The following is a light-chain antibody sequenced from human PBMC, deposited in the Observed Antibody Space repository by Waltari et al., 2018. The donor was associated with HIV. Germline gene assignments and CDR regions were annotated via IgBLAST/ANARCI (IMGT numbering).Light chain of an antibody. V-gene: IGLV1-40*01. Sequence: QSVLTQQPSVSGAPGHRVTISCTGNSSNIRAGYDVHWYEQLPGAAPKLPSYGNRHRLSVVPDRVAGSKCGTSASMGITGLQAEDEADYYCQSYDSALSGWVFGGGTKLTVL. CDR3: QSYDSALSGWV. CDR2: GNR. J-gene: IGLJ3*02. CDR1: SSNIRAGYD.